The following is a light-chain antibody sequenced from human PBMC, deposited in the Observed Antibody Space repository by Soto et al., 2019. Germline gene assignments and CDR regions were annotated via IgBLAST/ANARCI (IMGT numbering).Light chain of an antibody. V-gene: IGKV1-33*01. CDR2: DSS. J-gene: IGKJ4*01. CDR3: QQSDSLPLT. CDR1: QDISNY. Sequence: DIQMTQSPSSLSASVGDRVTITCQASQDISNYLSWYQQRPGKAPKLLIYDSSNLETGVPSRFSGGGSGTHFNFTISSLQPEDIATYYCQQSDSLPLTFGGGTKVDIK.